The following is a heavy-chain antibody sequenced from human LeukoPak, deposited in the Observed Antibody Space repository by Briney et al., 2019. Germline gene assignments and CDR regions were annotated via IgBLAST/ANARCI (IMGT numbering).Heavy chain of an antibody. D-gene: IGHD3-10*01. CDR3: ASRVPGGTGFFDY. Sequence: GGSLRLSCAASGFTFSSYEMNWVRQAPGQGLEWVSYISSTGSTIYYAGSVKGRFTISRDNAKNSLYLQMTSLRAEDTAVYYCASRVPGGTGFFDYWGQGTLVTVSS. V-gene: IGHV3-48*03. CDR1: GFTFSSYE. J-gene: IGHJ4*02. CDR2: ISSTGSTI.